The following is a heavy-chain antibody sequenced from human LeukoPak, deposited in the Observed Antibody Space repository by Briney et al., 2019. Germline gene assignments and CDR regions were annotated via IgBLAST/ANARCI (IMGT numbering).Heavy chain of an antibody. D-gene: IGHD6-13*01. CDR2: FDPEDGET. CDR1: GYTLTELS. CDR3: ATDFLAAAGTLNDY. J-gene: IGHJ4*02. V-gene: IGHV1-24*01. Sequence: ASVKVSYKVSGYTLTELSMHWVRQAPGKGLEWMGGFDPEDGETIYAQKFQGRVAMTEDTSTDTAYMELSSLRSEDTAVYYCATDFLAAAGTLNDYWGQGTLVTVSS.